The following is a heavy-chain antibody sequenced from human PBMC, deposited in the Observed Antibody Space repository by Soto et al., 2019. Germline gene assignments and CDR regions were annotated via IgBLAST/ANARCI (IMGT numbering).Heavy chain of an antibody. Sequence: QVQLVESGGGVVQPGRSLRLSCAASGFTFSSYAMHWVRQAPGKGLEWVAVISYDGSNKYYADSVKGRFTISRDTSKNTLYLQMNSLRAEDTAVYYGASIDYWGQGTLFTVSS. CDR3: ASIDY. CDR2: ISYDGSNK. V-gene: IGHV3-30-3*01. J-gene: IGHJ4*02. CDR1: GFTFSSYA.